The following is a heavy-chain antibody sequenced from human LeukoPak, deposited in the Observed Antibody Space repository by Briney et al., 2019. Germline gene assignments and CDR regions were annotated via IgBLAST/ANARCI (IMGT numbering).Heavy chain of an antibody. CDR1: GFTFDDYA. J-gene: IGHJ6*03. D-gene: IGHD4-17*01. CDR3: ARDSGPYGDYPPMDV. V-gene: IGHV3-74*01. CDR2: INSDGSST. Sequence: GGSLRLSCAASGFTFDDYAMHWVRQAPGKGLVWVSRINSDGSSTSYADSVKGRFTISRDNAKNTLYLQMNSLRAEDTAVYYCARDSGPYGDYPPMDVWGKGTTVTVSS.